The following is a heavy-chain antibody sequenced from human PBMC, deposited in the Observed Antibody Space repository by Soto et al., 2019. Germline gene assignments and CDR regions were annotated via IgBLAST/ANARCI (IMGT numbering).Heavy chain of an antibody. CDR2: IYYSGST. Sequence: SETLSLTCTVSGGSISSYYWSWIRQPPGKGLEWIGYIYYSGSTNYNPSLKSRVTISVDTSKNQFSLKLSSVTAADTAVYYCARHRYGRSYYFDYWGQGTLVTVSS. CDR3: ARHRYGRSYYFDY. D-gene: IGHD3-9*01. J-gene: IGHJ4*02. CDR1: GGSISSYY. V-gene: IGHV4-59*08.